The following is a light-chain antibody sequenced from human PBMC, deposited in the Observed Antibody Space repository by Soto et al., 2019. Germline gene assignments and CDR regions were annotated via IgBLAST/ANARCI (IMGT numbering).Light chain of an antibody. J-gene: IGKJ1*01. CDR2: GAS. Sequence: EIVMPQSPATLSVSPGERATLSCRASQSVSSNLAWYQHKPGQAPRLLIYGASTRATGIPARFSGGGSGTELTLTISSLQSEDFAVYYCQQYNNLPPRGRTFGQGTKVEIK. V-gene: IGKV3-15*01. CDR3: QQYNNLPPRGRT. CDR1: QSVSSN.